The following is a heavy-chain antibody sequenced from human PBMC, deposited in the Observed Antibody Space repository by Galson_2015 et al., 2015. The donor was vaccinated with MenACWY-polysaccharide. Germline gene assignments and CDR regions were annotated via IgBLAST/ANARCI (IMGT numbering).Heavy chain of an antibody. Sequence: SVKVSCKASGYTFTSRDINWVRQAAGQGLEWMGWTTASSGSAVYAQKFQDRVTLTRDTSTSTVYMELSSLRSEDTGVYYCATGAGVVGDSWGQGTLVTVSS. CDR3: ATGAGVVGDS. J-gene: IGHJ4*02. CDR1: GYTFTSRD. CDR2: TTASSGSA. V-gene: IGHV1-8*01. D-gene: IGHD2-15*01.